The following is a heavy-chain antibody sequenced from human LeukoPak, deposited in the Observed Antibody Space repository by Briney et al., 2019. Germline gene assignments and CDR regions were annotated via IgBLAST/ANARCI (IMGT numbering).Heavy chain of an antibody. CDR2: IRGNADTT. D-gene: IGHD5-18*01. CDR1: GFIFSNYG. V-gene: IGHV3-23*01. CDR3: ASGFNFGRFEN. Sequence: PGGSLRLSCAASGFIFSNYGMSWVRQAPGKGLEWVSGIRGNADTTYYADSVKGRFSIFRDNSKNMLYLQMNSLRDDDTAVYYCASGFNFGRFENWGQGTLVTVSS. J-gene: IGHJ4*02.